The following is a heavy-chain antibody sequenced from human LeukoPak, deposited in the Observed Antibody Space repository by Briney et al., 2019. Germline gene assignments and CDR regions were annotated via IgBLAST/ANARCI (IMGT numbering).Heavy chain of an antibody. J-gene: IGHJ4*02. CDR2: IVVGSGNT. V-gene: IGHV1-58*02. CDR3: AADQGSGWYV. D-gene: IGHD6-19*01. CDR1: GFTFTSSA. Sequence: ASVKVSCKASGFTFTSSAMQWVRQARGQRREWLGWIVVGSGNTNYAQKFQERVTITRDMSTSTAYMELSSLRSEDTAVYYCAADQGSGWYVWGQGTLVTVSS.